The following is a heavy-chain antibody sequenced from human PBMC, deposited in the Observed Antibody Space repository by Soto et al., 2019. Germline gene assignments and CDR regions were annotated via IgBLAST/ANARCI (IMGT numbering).Heavy chain of an antibody. J-gene: IGHJ4*02. V-gene: IGHV3-23*01. CDR3: AKDRVYNWNALGY. CDR2: ISGSGGTT. D-gene: IGHD1-20*01. CDR1: GFPCRGYG. Sequence: GGSLSLCCAASGFPCRGYGMSWVRQAPGKGLEWVSGISGSGGTTYYADSVKGRFTISRDNSKNTLFLQMNSLRAEDSAVYYCAKDRVYNWNALGYWGQGTVVTVSS.